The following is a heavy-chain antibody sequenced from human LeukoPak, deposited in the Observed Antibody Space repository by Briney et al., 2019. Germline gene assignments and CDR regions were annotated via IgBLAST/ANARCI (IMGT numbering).Heavy chain of an antibody. CDR3: ASRQYSSFVES. V-gene: IGHV4-39*07. D-gene: IGHD6-6*01. CDR2: IYYSGST. Sequence: SETLSFTCTVSGVSISSSSYYWGWIRQPPGKGLEWIGSIYYSGSTYYNPSLKRRVTISVDTSKNQFSLKLSSVTAADTAVYYCASRQYSSFVESWGQGTLVTVSS. J-gene: IGHJ4*02. CDR1: GVSISSSSYY.